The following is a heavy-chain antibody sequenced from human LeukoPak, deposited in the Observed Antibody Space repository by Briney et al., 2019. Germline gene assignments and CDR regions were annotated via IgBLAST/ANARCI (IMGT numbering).Heavy chain of an antibody. CDR2: IWYDGSNK. CDR3: ARDGDFWSGYYLDY. CDR1: GFTFNSYG. J-gene: IGHJ4*02. V-gene: IGHV3-33*01. Sequence: GGSLRLSCAASGFTFNSYGMHWLRRAPGKGLEWGAVIWYDGSNKYYADSVKGRFTISRDNSKNTLYLQMNSLRAEDTAVYYCARDGDFWSGYYLDYWGQGTLVTVSS. D-gene: IGHD3-3*01.